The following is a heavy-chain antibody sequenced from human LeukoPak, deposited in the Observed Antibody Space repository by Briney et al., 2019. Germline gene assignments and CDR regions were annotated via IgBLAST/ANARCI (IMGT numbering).Heavy chain of an antibody. V-gene: IGHV3-11*01. D-gene: IGHD1-14*01. Sequence: GGSLRLSCAASGFTFSDYYMSWIRQAPGKGLEWVLYISSGGGAMYYADSVKGRFTISRDNAKNSLYLQMNSLRAEDTAMYYCARGRYTTAPWGQGTLVTVSS. CDR1: GFTFSDYY. CDR3: ARGRYTTAP. CDR2: ISSGGGAM. J-gene: IGHJ5*02.